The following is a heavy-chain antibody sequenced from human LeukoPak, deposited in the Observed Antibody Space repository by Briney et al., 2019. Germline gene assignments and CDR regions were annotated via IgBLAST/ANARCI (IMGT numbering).Heavy chain of an antibody. CDR1: GGSISSGDYY. Sequence: SQTLSLTCTVSGGSISSGDYYWSWIRQPPGKGLEWIGYIYYSGSTYYNPSLKSRVTISVDTSKNQFSLKLSSVTAADTAVYYCARNESPPDYYDSSGYPLLYWGQGTLVTVSS. J-gene: IGHJ4*02. CDR3: ARNESPPDYYDSSGYPLLY. CDR2: IYYSGST. D-gene: IGHD3-22*01. V-gene: IGHV4-30-4*01.